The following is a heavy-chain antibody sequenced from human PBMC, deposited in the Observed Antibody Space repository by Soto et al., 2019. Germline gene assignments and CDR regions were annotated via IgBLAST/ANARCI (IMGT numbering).Heavy chain of an antibody. D-gene: IGHD3-10*01. J-gene: IGHJ5*02. V-gene: IGHV4-39*01. CDR1: NGSISSAIYY. CDR3: AGRISLASVQVYFGEISNYNWFDP. CDR2: IYHRGST. Sequence: PSETLSLTCTVSNGSISSAIYYWGWIRQPPGKGLEWIGSIYHRGSTYYNPSLQGRVTISVDTSKNQFSLKLSSVTAADTAVYFCAGRISLASVQVYFGEISNYNWFDPWGQGTLVTVSS.